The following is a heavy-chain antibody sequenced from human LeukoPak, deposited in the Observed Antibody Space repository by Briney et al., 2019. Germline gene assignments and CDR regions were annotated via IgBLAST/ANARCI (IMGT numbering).Heavy chain of an antibody. CDR3: ARDSGHHYDQLDC. V-gene: IGHV3-48*02. CDR1: GFTFSSYS. CDR2: ISVSGSKV. J-gene: IGHJ4*02. D-gene: IGHD3-22*01. Sequence: GGSLRLSCVASGFTFSSYSMDWVRQAPGKGLEWVSYISVSGSKVSYADSVKGRFTISRNDAKNSLYLQMDSLRDEDTAAYYCARDSGHHYDQLDCWGQGTLVTVSS.